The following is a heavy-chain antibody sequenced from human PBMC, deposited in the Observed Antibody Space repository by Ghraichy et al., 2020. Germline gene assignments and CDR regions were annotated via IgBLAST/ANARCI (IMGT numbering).Heavy chain of an antibody. Sequence: SETLSLTCTVSGGSISSSSYYWGWIRQPPGKGLEWIGSIYYSGSTYYNPSLKSRVTISVDTSKNQFSLKLSSVTAADTAVYYCARRYCSGGSCLVDYWGQGTLVTVSS. CDR1: GGSISSSSYY. V-gene: IGHV4-39*01. CDR3: ARRYCSGGSCLVDY. J-gene: IGHJ4*02. D-gene: IGHD2-15*01. CDR2: IYYSGST.